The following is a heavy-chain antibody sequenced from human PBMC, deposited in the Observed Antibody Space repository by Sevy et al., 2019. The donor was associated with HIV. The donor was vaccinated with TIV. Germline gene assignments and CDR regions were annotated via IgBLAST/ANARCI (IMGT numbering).Heavy chain of an antibody. CDR1: GYTFTGYY. CDR2: INPNSGGT. Sequence: ASVKVSCKASGYTFTGYYMHWVRQAPGQRLEWMGWINPNSGGTNYAQKFQGWVTMTRDTSISTAYMELSRLRSDDTAVYYCARGTDITIFGVVINAFDIWGQGTMVTVSS. V-gene: IGHV1-2*04. J-gene: IGHJ3*02. D-gene: IGHD3-3*01. CDR3: ARGTDITIFGVVINAFDI.